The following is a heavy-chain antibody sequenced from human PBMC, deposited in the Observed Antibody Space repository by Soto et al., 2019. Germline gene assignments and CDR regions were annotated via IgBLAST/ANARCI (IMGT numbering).Heavy chain of an antibody. J-gene: IGHJ4*02. CDR2: IVVGSGNT. CDR1: GFTFTSSA. CDR3: AADLGPFDCSSTSCYAKGFHFDY. Sequence: ASVKVSCKASGFTFTSSAVQWVRQARGQRLEWIGWIVVGSGNTNYAQKFQERVTITRDMSTSTAYMELSSLRSEDTAVYYCAADLGPFDCSSTSCYAKGFHFDYWGQGTLVTVSS. D-gene: IGHD2-2*01. V-gene: IGHV1-58*01.